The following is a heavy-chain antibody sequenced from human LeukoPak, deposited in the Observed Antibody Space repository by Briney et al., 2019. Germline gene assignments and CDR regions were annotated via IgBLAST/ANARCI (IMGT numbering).Heavy chain of an antibody. CDR2: IYYSEST. J-gene: IGHJ4*02. Sequence: SDPLSLICTVCGDPINLYYWSWLRQPPGEGRVWIGYIYYSESTHYNPSLKSRVTISVDTSKNQFSLKLSSVTAADTAVYYCARSPSGYYHDYWGQGTLVTVSS. D-gene: IGHD3-22*01. V-gene: IGHV4-59*07. CDR1: GDPINLYY. CDR3: ARSPSGYYHDY.